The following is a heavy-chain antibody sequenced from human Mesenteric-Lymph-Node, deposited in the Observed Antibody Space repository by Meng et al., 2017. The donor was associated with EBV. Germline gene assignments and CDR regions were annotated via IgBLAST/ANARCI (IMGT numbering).Heavy chain of an antibody. CDR1: GGSFSGDY. J-gene: IGHJ4*02. Sequence: QVQLQQWGAGLLKPSETLFLTCAVYGGSFSGDYWTWIRQPPGKGLEWIGEINAGESTNYNPSLKSRVTMSIDTSKNQFSLKLSSVTAADTAVYYCARTIAGEYGDYVVPLDYWGQGTLVTVSS. CDR2: INAGEST. V-gene: IGHV4-34*01. D-gene: IGHD4-17*01. CDR3: ARTIAGEYGDYVVPLDY.